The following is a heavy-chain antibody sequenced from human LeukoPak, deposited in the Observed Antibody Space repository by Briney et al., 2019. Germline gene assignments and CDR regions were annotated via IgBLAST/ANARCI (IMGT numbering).Heavy chain of an antibody. CDR3: AGKPRYSSGWYPRDY. Sequence: SETLSLTCTVSGGSISSYYWSWIRQPPGKGLEWIGYIYYSGSTNYNPSLKSRVTISVDTSKNQFSLKLSSVTAADTAVYYCAGKPRYSSGWYPRDYWGQGTLVTVSS. D-gene: IGHD6-19*01. CDR1: GGSISSYY. CDR2: IYYSGST. V-gene: IGHV4-59*01. J-gene: IGHJ4*02.